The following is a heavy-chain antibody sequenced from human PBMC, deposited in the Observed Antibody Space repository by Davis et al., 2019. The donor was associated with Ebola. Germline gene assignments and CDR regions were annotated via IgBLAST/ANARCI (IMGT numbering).Heavy chain of an antibody. CDR1: GYTFTNYA. CDR3: ARDRGGDYSFDY. CDR2: INGGTGHT. Sequence: AASVKVSCKTSGYTFTNYAIHWVRQAPGQGLEWMGWINGGTGHTKYSQKFQDRVTITRDTSASTAYMELSSLRSEDTSVYYCARDRGGDYSFDYWGQGTLVTVSS. D-gene: IGHD3-10*01. V-gene: IGHV1-3*01. J-gene: IGHJ4*02.